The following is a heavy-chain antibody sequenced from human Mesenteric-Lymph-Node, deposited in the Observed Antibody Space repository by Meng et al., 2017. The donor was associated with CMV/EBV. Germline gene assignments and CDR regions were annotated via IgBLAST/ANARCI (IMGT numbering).Heavy chain of an antibody. D-gene: IGHD3-22*01. CDR3: ARDLSYYYDSSGYYS. J-gene: IGHJ4*02. Sequence: GESLKISCAASGFTFSNYAMHWVRQAPGKGLEWVAVISYDGSNKYYADSVKGRFTIPRDNSKNTLYLQMNSLTAEDTAVYYCARDLSYYYDSSGYYSWGQGTLVTVSS. CDR1: GFTFSNYA. V-gene: IGHV3-30*04. CDR2: ISYDGSNK.